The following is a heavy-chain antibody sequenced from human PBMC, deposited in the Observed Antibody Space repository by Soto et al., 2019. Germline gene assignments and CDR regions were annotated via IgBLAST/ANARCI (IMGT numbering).Heavy chain of an antibody. CDR2: ISYDGGLQ. D-gene: IGHD5-18*01. CDR1: GFTFTSYG. J-gene: IGHJ4*02. V-gene: IGHV3-30*03. CDR3: ASDRGYGHASVPYS. Sequence: QAHLVESGGGVVQPGRSLRLSCAASGFTFTSYGMHWVRQAPGTRLEWVAVISYDGGLQHYADSVKGRFTISRDNSKNMVLLQMNGLRAEDTAVYYCASDRGYGHASVPYSWGQGTLVSVSS.